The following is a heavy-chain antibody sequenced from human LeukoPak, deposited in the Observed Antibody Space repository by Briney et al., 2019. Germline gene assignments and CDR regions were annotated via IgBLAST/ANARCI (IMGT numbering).Heavy chain of an antibody. D-gene: IGHD2-2*01. CDR3: ARLFRYCSSTSCKKRTGVDDY. Sequence: SETLSLTCTASGGSISSSSYYWGWIRQPPGKGLEWIGSIYYSGSTYYNPSLKSRVTISVDTSKNQFSLKLSSVTAADTAVYYCARLFRYCSSTSCKKRTGVDDYWGQGTLVTVSS. CDR1: GGSISSSSYY. CDR2: IYYSGST. V-gene: IGHV4-39*01. J-gene: IGHJ4*02.